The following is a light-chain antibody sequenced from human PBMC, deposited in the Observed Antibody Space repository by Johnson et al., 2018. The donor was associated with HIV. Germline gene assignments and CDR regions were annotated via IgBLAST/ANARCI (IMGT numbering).Light chain of an antibody. CDR2: DNN. J-gene: IGLJ1*01. CDR3: GAWDSSLSSYV. Sequence: QLVLTKPPSVSAAPGQKVTISCSGSSSNIGNNYVSWYQQLPGTAPKLLIYDNNKRPSGIPDRFSGSKSGTSATLGITGLQTGDEADYYCGAWDSSLSSYVFGTGTKVTGL. CDR1: SSNIGNNY. V-gene: IGLV1-51*01.